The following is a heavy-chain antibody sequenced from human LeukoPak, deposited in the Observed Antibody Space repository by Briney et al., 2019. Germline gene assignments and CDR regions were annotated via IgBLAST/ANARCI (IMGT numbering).Heavy chain of an antibody. Sequence: AASVKVSCKASGYTFTSYGISWVRQAPGQGLEWMGWISACNGNTNYAQKLQGRVTMTTDTSTSTAYMELRSLRSDDTAVYYCARDFFSGYDRSGWFDPWGQGTLVTVSS. CDR1: GYTFTSYG. CDR3: ARDFFSGYDRSGWFDP. V-gene: IGHV1-18*01. J-gene: IGHJ5*02. D-gene: IGHD5-12*01. CDR2: ISACNGNT.